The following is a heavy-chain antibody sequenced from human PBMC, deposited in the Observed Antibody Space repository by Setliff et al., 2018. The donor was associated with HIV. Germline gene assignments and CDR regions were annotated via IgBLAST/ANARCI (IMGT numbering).Heavy chain of an antibody. CDR2: INHSGST. J-gene: IGHJ3*02. Sequence: SETLSLTCAVYGGSFSGYYWSWIRQPPGKGLEWIAEINHSGSTKYNPSLKSRVTISVDTSKNQFSLKLSSVTAADTAVYYCARDLDNWKGLNAFDIWGQGTMVTVSS. D-gene: IGHD1-20*01. V-gene: IGHV4-34*01. CDR3: ARDLDNWKGLNAFDI. CDR1: GGSFSGYY.